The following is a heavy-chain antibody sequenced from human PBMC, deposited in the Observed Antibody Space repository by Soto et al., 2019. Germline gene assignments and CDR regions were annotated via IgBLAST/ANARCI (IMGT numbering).Heavy chain of an antibody. D-gene: IGHD3-3*01. CDR2: IYSGGST. J-gene: IGHJ3*02. CDR3: ARARYYDFWSGLDALDI. CDR1: GFTVSSNY. Sequence: GSLRLSCAASGFTVSSNYMSWVRQAPGKGLEWVSVIYSGGSTYYADSVKGRFTISRDNSKNTLYLQMNSLRAEDTAVYYCARARYYDFWSGLDALDIWGQGTMVTVSS. V-gene: IGHV3-66*01.